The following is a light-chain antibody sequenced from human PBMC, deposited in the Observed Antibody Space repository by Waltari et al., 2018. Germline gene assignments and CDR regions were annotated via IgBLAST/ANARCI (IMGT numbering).Light chain of an antibody. CDR2: AAS. Sequence: AIRMTQSPSSLSASTGDRVTITCRASQGISSYLAWYQQKPGKAPKLLIYAASTLQSGVPSRFSGSVSRTDFTLTISCLQSEDFATYYCQQYYSYPYTFGQGTKLEIK. V-gene: IGKV1-8*01. CDR3: QQYYSYPYT. CDR1: QGISSY. J-gene: IGKJ2*01.